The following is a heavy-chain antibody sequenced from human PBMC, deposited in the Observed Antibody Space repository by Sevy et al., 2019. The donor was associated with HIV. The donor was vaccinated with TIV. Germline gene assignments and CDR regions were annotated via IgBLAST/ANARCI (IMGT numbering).Heavy chain of an antibody. CDR3: AKDFTGYNGMDV. V-gene: IGHV3-30*18. J-gene: IGHJ6*02. CDR2: ISYDGRKK. CDR1: GIIFTPSG. D-gene: IGHD3-9*01. Sequence: GGSLSLSCAVSGIIFTPSGMPWVRQAPGKGLEWVAVISYDGRKKFYGDSVKGRFTISRDNSKNILYLQMNSLRVEDTAVYYCAKDFTGYNGMDVWGQGTMVTVSS.